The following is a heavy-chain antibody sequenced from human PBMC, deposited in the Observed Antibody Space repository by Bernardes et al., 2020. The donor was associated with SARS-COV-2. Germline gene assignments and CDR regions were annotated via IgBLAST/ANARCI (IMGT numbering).Heavy chain of an antibody. CDR1: GFTFDDYA. D-gene: IGHD3-10*01. V-gene: IGHV3-9*01. CDR2: ISWNSGSI. CDR3: AKGGLWFATLLYFDY. J-gene: IGHJ4*02. Sequence: GGSLRLSCAASGFTFDDYAMHWVRQAPGKGLEWVSGISWNSGSIGYADSVKGRFTISRDNAKNSLYLQMNSLRAEDTALYYCAKGGLWFATLLYFDYWGQGTLVTVSS.